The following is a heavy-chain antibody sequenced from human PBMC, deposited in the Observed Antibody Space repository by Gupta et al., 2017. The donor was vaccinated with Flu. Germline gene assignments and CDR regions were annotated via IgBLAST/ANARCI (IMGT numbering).Heavy chain of an antibody. D-gene: IGHD6-13*01. J-gene: IGHJ3*02. CDR3: ARDGAGRSFQI. CDR1: GGSIGTEY. Sequence: QVQLQESGPGLVKPSETLSLTCTVSGGSIGTEYWSWVRQPPGKELEWIVYMYNGGSMKYNPSLKSRVTFSVDTSKNQFSLKLTSVTAADTAMYYCARDGAGRSFQIWGQGTLVTVSS. CDR2: MYNGGSM. V-gene: IGHV4-4*08.